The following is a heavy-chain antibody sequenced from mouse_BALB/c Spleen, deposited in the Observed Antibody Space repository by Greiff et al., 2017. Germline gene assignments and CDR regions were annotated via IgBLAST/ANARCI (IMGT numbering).Heavy chain of an antibody. V-gene: IGHV5-12-2*01. CDR1: GFTFSSYT. CDR3: ARQATGAVDY. D-gene: IGHD4-1*01. J-gene: IGHJ2*01. Sequence: EVKLQESGGGLVQPGGSLKLSCAASGFTFSSYTMSWVRQTPEKRLEWVAYISNGGGSTYYPDTVKGRFTISRDNAKNTLYLQMSSLKSEDTAMYYCARQATGAVDYWGQGTTLTVSS. CDR2: ISNGGGST.